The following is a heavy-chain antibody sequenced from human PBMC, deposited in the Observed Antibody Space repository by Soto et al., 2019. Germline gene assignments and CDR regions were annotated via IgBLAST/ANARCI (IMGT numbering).Heavy chain of an antibody. CDR3: AKGPIFGVENIYDY. J-gene: IGHJ4*02. V-gene: IGHV3-23*01. CDR2: MSGSGGTS. Sequence: EVQLLESGGRLVEPGESLRLSCAASGFIFSSYAMSWVRQAPGKGLEWVSGMSGSGGTSYYTDSGKGRFTISRDNSKKTVYLQMNSLRVEDTALYYCAKGPIFGVENIYDYWGQGTLVTVSS. D-gene: IGHD3-3*01. CDR1: GFIFSSYA.